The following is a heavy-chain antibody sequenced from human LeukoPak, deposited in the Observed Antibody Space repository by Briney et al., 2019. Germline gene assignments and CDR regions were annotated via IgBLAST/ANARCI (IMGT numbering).Heavy chain of an antibody. J-gene: IGHJ4*02. CDR1: GFSLRTSGMC. CDR2: IDWDDDK. CDR3: ARTRGGGSYFHFDN. D-gene: IGHD1-26*01. V-gene: IGHV2-70*11. Sequence: SGPTLVNPTQTLTLTCTFSGFSLRTSGMCVSWIRQPPGKALEWLSRIDWDDDKYYSTSLKTRLTISKDTSKNQVVLTMTNMDPVDTATYYCARTRGGGSYFHFDNWGQGTLVTVSS.